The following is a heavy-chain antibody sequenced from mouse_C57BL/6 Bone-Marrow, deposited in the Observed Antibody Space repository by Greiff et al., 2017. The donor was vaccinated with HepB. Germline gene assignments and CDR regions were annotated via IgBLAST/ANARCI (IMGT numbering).Heavy chain of an antibody. CDR2: IFPEDGDT. J-gene: IGHJ3*01. V-gene: IGHV14-1*01. D-gene: IGHD1-1*01. CDR3: TTSVPAWFAY. CDR1: GFNIKDYY. Sequence: VQLQQSGAELVRPGASVKLSCTASGFNIKDYYMNGVKQRPEQGLEGIGRIFPEDGDTEYAPNFQGKATMTADTSSNTAYLQLSSLTSEDTAVYYCTTSVPAWFAYWGQGTLVTVSA.